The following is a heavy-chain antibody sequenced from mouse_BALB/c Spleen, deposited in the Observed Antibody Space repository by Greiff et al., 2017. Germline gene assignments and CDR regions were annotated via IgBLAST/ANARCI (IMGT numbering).Heavy chain of an antibody. Sequence: EVQLQQSGPGLVKPSQSLSLTCTVTGYSITSDYAWNWIRQFPGNKLEWMGYISYSGSTSYNPSLKSRISITRDTSKNQFFLQLNSVTTEDTATYYCARSPIRPPISTGTFPYWYFDVWGAGTTVTVSS. CDR1: GYSITSDYA. J-gene: IGHJ1*01. CDR2: ISYSGST. V-gene: IGHV3-2*02. CDR3: ARSPIRPPISTGTFPYWYFDV. D-gene: IGHD4-1*02.